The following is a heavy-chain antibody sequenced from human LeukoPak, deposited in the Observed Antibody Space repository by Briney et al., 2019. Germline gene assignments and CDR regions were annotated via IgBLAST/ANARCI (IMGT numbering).Heavy chain of an antibody. V-gene: IGHV4-59*01. CDR1: GGSISSYY. CDR2: IYYSGST. J-gene: IGHJ4*02. CDR3: ARGSIAARRDFDY. Sequence: SETLSLTGTVSGGSISSYYWSWIRQPPGKGLEWIGYIYYSGSTNYNPSLKSRVTISVDTSKNQFSLKLSSVTAADTAVYYCARGSIAARRDFDYWGQGTLVTVSS. D-gene: IGHD6-6*01.